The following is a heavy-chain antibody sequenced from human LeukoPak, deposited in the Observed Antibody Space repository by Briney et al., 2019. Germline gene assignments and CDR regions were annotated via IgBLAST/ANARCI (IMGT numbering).Heavy chain of an antibody. Sequence: ASVKVSCKASGGTFSSYAISWVRQAPGQGLEWMGRIIPILGIANYAQKFQGRVTITADKSTSTAYMELSSLRSEDTAVYYCARDDFVVVPAAKFVAYYYGMDVWGQGTTVTVSS. V-gene: IGHV1-69*04. J-gene: IGHJ6*02. CDR2: IIPILGIA. CDR1: GGTFSSYA. D-gene: IGHD2-2*01. CDR3: ARDDFVVVPAAKFVAYYYGMDV.